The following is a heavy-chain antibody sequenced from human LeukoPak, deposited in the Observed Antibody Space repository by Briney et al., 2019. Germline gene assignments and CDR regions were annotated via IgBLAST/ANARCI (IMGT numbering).Heavy chain of an antibody. CDR1: GGSISSSSYY. D-gene: IGHD3-16*02. CDR3: ARRWVAGELSF. V-gene: IGHV4-39*01. CDR2: IYYSGNT. Sequence: TSETLSLTCTVSGGSISSSSYYWGWIRQPPGKGLEWIGSIYYSGNTYYNPSLKSRVTISVDTSKNQFSLKLSSVTAADTAVYYCARRWVAGELSFGGQGTLVTVPS. J-gene: IGHJ4*02.